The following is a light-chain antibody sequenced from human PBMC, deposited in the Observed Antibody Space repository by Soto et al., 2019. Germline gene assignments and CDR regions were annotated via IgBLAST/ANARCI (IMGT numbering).Light chain of an antibody. V-gene: IGLV2-14*01. CDR2: EVS. CDR1: SSDVGGYNY. Sequence: QSPLTQTASVSGSPGQSITISCTGTSSDVGGYNYVSWYQQHPGKAPKLMIFEVSSRPSGVSYRFSGSKSGNTASLTISGLQAEDEADYYCSSYTSSSTLSVFGSGTKVTVL. CDR3: SSYTSSSTLSV. J-gene: IGLJ1*01.